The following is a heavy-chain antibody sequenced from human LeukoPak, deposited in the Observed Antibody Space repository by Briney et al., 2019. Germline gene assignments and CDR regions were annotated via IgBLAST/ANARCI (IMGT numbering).Heavy chain of an antibody. V-gene: IGHV3-33*06. CDR3: AKGDYYDSSGHLDH. CDR1: GFTFSSYG. Sequence: GGSPRLSCAASGFTFSSYGMHWVRQAPGKGLEWVAVIWYDGSSKYYADSVKGRFTISRDNSKNTLYLQMNSLRAEDTAVYYCAKGDYYDSSGHLDHWGQGTLVTVSS. D-gene: IGHD3-22*01. J-gene: IGHJ4*02. CDR2: IWYDGSSK.